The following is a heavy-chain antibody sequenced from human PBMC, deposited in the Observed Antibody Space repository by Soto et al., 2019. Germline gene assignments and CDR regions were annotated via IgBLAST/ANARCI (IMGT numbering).Heavy chain of an antibody. D-gene: IGHD4-17*01. V-gene: IGHV3-21*01. CDR2: ISSSSSYI. CDR1: GFTFSTYS. Sequence: EVQLLESGGGLVQPGGSLRLSCAASGFTFSTYSMNWVRQAPGKGLEWVSSISSSSSYIYYADSVKGRFTISRDNAKNSLYLQMNSLRAEDTAVYYCARDYGTYGDLPPTHYYYYGMDVWGQGTTVTVSS. J-gene: IGHJ6*02. CDR3: ARDYGTYGDLPPTHYYYYGMDV.